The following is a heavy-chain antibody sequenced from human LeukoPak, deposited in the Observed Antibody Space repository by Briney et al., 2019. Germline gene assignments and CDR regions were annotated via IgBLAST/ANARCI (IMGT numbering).Heavy chain of an antibody. Sequence: PGGSLRLSCAASGFTFSSYDMHWVRQATGKGLEWVSAIGTAGDTYYPGSVKGRFTISRENAKNSLYLQMNSLRAGDTAVYYCAASPPLGDFAYCGGDCYTAWGQGTLVTVSS. D-gene: IGHD2-21*02. CDR2: IGTAGDT. CDR3: AASPPLGDFAYCGGDCYTA. CDR1: GFTFSSYD. V-gene: IGHV3-13*01. J-gene: IGHJ5*02.